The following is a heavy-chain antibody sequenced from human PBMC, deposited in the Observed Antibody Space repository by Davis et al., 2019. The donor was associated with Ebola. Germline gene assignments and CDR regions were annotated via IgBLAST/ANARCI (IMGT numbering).Heavy chain of an antibody. D-gene: IGHD1-7*01. Sequence: ASSVTVSCKASGYTFTSHGIIWLRQASGQGLEWLGWMNVNTGNTVSAQKFQGRLTMTRDISISTAYMDLSSLASDDTAIYYCARNYNGLHYWGQGTLVTASS. CDR3: ARNYNGLHY. J-gene: IGHJ4*02. CDR2: MNVNTGNT. V-gene: IGHV1-8*01. CDR1: GYTFTSHG.